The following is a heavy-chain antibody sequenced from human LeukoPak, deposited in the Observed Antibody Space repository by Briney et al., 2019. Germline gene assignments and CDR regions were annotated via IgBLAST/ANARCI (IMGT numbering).Heavy chain of an antibody. CDR2: ISYDGTNK. Sequence: PGGSLRLSCAASGFTFRNYGMPWVRQAPGKGLEWVALISYDGTNKHYGNSVKGRFTISRDTPKNTVFLQMSSLRPEDTAVYYCAKGGDHTGSLDAFDMWGQGTKVTVSS. CDR3: AKGGDHTGSLDAFDM. J-gene: IGHJ3*02. CDR1: GFTFRNYG. V-gene: IGHV3-30*18. D-gene: IGHD2-8*02.